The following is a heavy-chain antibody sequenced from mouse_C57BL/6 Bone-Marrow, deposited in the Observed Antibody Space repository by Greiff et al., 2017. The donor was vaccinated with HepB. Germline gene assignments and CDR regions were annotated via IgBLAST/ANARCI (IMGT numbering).Heavy chain of an antibody. J-gene: IGHJ4*01. Sequence: VQLQESGAELVMPGASVKLSCKASGYTFTSYWMHWVKQRPGQGLEWIGEIDPSDSYTNYNQKFKGKSTLTVDKSSSTAYMQLSSLTSEDYAVYYCARGGYYVYYAMDYWGQGTSVTVSS. D-gene: IGHD1-1*01. CDR3: ARGGYYVYYAMDY. CDR1: GYTFTSYW. CDR2: IDPSDSYT. V-gene: IGHV1-69*01.